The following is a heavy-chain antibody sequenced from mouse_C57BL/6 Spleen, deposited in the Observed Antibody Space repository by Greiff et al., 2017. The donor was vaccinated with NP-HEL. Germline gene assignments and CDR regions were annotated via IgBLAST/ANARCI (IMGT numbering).Heavy chain of an antibody. CDR1: GYTFTDYE. V-gene: IGHV1-15*01. Sequence: QVQLQQSGAELVRPAASVTLSCKASGYTFTDYEMHWVKQTPVHGLEWIGAIDPETGGTAYNQKFKGKAILTADKSSSTAYMELRSLTSEDSAVYYCTRSVYYAMDYWGQGTSVTVSS. J-gene: IGHJ4*01. CDR2: IDPETGGT. CDR3: TRSVYYAMDY.